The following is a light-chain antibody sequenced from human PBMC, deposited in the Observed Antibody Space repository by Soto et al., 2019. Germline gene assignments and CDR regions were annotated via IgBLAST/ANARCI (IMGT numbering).Light chain of an antibody. Sequence: QSVLTQHASVSGSPGQSITISCTGTSRDVGGYKYVSWHQLHPGKAPNLIIYEVSNRPSGVSNRFSGSKSGNTASLTISWLQAEDEADYYCSSYSRSTACVFGTGTKVTVL. V-gene: IGLV2-14*01. J-gene: IGLJ1*01. CDR2: EVS. CDR1: SRDVGGYKY. CDR3: SSYSRSTACV.